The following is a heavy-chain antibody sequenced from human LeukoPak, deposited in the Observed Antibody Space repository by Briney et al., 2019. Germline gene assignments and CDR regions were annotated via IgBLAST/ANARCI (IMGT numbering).Heavy chain of an antibody. J-gene: IGHJ4*02. CDR1: GYTFTSHG. CDR2: ISAYNGNT. CDR3: ARDSTTVTTGY. Sequence: ASVKVSCKASGYTFTSHGISWVRQAPGQGLEWMGWISAYNGNTNYAQKLQGRVTMTTDTSTSTAYMELRSLRSEDTAVYYCARDSTTVTTGYWGQGTLVTVSS. D-gene: IGHD4-11*01. V-gene: IGHV1-18*01.